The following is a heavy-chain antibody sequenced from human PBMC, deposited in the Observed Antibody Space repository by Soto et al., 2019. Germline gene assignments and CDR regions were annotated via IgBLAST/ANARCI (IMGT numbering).Heavy chain of an antibody. J-gene: IGHJ4*02. CDR1: GFTFTTYW. V-gene: IGHV3-7*05. Sequence: GGSLRLSCAASGFTFTTYWMSWVRQAPGKGLEWVANIKQDGSEKYYVDSVKGRFTISRDNTKKSLYLQMNSLRAEDTAVYFCASRYLEYCSSASCSAPYDYWGQGTLVTVSS. D-gene: IGHD2-2*01. CDR2: IKQDGSEK. CDR3: ASRYLEYCSSASCSAPYDY.